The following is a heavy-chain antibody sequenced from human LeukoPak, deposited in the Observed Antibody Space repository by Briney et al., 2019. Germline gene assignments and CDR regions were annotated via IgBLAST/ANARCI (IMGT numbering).Heavy chain of an antibody. D-gene: IGHD3-10*01. V-gene: IGHV4-30-2*01. Sequence: SETLSLTCTVSGGSISSSSYYWSWIRQPPGKGLEWIGYIYHSGSTYYNPSLKSRVTISVDRSKNQFSLKLSSVTAADTAVYYCARYPKDVLLWFGEQNDAFDIWGQGTMVTVSS. CDR3: ARYPKDVLLWFGEQNDAFDI. J-gene: IGHJ3*02. CDR1: GGSISSSSYY. CDR2: IYHSGST.